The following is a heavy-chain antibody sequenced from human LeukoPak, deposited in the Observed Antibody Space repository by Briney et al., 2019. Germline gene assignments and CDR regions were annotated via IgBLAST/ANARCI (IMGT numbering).Heavy chain of an antibody. CDR3: ARVRRRGDPYYFDY. CDR1: GYTFTGYY. CDR2: INPNSGGT. Sequence: ASVKVSCKASGYTFTGYYMHWVRQAPGQGLEWMGWINPNSGGTNYAQKFQGRVTMTRDTSISTAYMELSRLRSDDTAVYYCARVRRRGDPYYFDYWGQGTLVTVSS. V-gene: IGHV1-2*02. D-gene: IGHD2-21*02. J-gene: IGHJ4*02.